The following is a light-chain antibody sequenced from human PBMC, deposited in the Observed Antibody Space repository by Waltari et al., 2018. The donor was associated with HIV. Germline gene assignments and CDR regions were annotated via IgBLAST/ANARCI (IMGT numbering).Light chain of an antibody. V-gene: IGLV4-69*01. CDR2: LNSDGSH. Sequence: QLVLTQSPSASASLGASVKLTCTLSSGHSSYAIAWHQQQPEKGPRYLMKLNSDGSHSKGDGIPDRFSGSSSGAERYLTISSLQSEDEADYYCQTWGTGIVVF. CDR1: SGHSSYA. CDR3: QTWGTGIVV. J-gene: IGLJ2*01.